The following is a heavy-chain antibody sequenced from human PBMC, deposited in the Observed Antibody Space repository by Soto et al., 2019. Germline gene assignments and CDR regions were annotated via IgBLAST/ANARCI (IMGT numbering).Heavy chain of an antibody. J-gene: IGHJ5*02. Sequence: ASVKVSCKASGYTFTSYAMHWVRQAPGQRPEWMGWINAGNGNTKYSQKFQGRVTITRDTSASTAYMELSSLRSEDTAVYYCARALGYCSSTSCKNWFDPWGQGTLVTVSS. CDR3: ARALGYCSSTSCKNWFDP. V-gene: IGHV1-3*01. CDR2: INAGNGNT. CDR1: GYTFTSYA. D-gene: IGHD2-2*01.